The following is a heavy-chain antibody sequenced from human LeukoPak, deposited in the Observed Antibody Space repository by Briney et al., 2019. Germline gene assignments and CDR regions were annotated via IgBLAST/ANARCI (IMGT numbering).Heavy chain of an antibody. CDR2: INHSGST. J-gene: IGHJ4*02. Sequence: SETLSLTCTVSGYSLSSGFFCDWIRQPPGKGLEWIGEINHSGSTNYNPSLKSRVTISVDTSKNQFSLKLSSVTAADTAVYYCARGHSSVVTAIPYYFDYWGQGTLVTVSS. D-gene: IGHD2-21*02. CDR3: ARGHSSVVTAIPYYFDY. V-gene: IGHV4-38-2*02. CDR1: GYSLSSGFF.